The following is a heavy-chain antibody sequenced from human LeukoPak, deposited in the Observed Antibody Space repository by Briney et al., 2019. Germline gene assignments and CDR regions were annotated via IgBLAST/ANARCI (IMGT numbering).Heavy chain of an antibody. V-gene: IGHV4-39*07. CDR3: AREGIVRTYDQ. Sequence: SETLSLTCNVSGGSISSNTYFWGWIRRPPGKGLEWIGSIRYSGSTYYNPSLKSRVTISLDTSKNQFSLRLSSVTAADTAVYYCAREGIVRTYDQWGQGTLVTVSS. J-gene: IGHJ4*02. CDR1: GGSISSNTYF. D-gene: IGHD2/OR15-2a*01. CDR2: IRYSGST.